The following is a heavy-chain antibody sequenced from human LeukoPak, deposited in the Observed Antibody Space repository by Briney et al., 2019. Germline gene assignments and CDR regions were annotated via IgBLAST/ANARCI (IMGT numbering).Heavy chain of an antibody. V-gene: IGHV1-69*01. D-gene: IGHD2-2*01. Sequence: SVKVSCKXSGGTFSSYAISWVRQAPGQGLEWMGGIIPIFGTANYAQKFQGRVTITADESTSTAYMELSSLRSEDTAVYYCARVRYCSSTSCEVPWGQGTLVTVSS. CDR3: ARVRYCSSTSCEVP. CDR2: IIPIFGTA. J-gene: IGHJ5*02. CDR1: GGTFSSYA.